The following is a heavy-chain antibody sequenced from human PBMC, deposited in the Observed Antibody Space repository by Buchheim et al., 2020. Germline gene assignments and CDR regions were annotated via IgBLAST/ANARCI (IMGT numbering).Heavy chain of an antibody. V-gene: IGHV1-3*01. CDR3: ARDRGEWAKYNWFDP. D-gene: IGHD3-16*01. CDR2: INAGNGNT. Sequence: QVQLVQSGAEVKKPGASVKVSCKASGYTFTSYAMHWVRQAPGQRLEWMGWINAGNGNTKYSQKFQGRVTITRDTSAGTAYMELSSLRSEDTAVYYCARDRGEWAKYNWFDPWGQGTL. J-gene: IGHJ5*02. CDR1: GYTFTSYA.